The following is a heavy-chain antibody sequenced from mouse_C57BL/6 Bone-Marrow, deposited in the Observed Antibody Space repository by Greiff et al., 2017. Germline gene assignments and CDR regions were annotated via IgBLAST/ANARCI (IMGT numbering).Heavy chain of an antibody. J-gene: IGHJ1*03. Sequence: QVQLQQSGAELVRPGASVKLSCKASGYTFTSYSMHWVKQRPGQGLEWIGYINPSSGYTKYNQKFKDKATLTADKSSSTAYMQLSSLTSEDSAVYYCAREEVTTRYWYFDVWGTGTTVTVSS. CDR1: GYTFTSYS. CDR2: INPSSGYT. CDR3: AREEVTTRYWYFDV. D-gene: IGHD2-2*01. V-gene: IGHV1-4*01.